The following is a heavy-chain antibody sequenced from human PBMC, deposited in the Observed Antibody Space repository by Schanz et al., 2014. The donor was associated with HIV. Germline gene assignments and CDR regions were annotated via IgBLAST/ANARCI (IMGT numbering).Heavy chain of an antibody. CDR2: LYNGGDT. V-gene: IGHV3-53*05. CDR1: GFAVSGNY. D-gene: IGHD3-3*01. J-gene: IGHJ6*02. CDR3: AKDLGVSISTSGPPRNYHALDV. Sequence: EVQLVETGGGLLQPGGSLRLSCAASGFAVSGNYMRWVRQAPGKGLEWVSTLYNGGDTYYADSVKGRFTISRDKSKSTLYLQMNSLRAEDTAVYYCAKDLGVSISTSGPPRNYHALDVWGQGTTVTVSS.